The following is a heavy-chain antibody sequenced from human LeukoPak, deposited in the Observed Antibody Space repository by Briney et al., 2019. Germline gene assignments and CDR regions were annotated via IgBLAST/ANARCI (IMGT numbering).Heavy chain of an antibody. D-gene: IGHD3-10*01. Sequence: GGSLRLSREASGFIFSACGMHWVRQAPGKGLEWVSVISYDANNKYYADSVKGRFTISRDNSKNTLYLQMNSLRAEDTAVYYCAKDLVYYGLGSYYYGMDVWGQGTTVTVSS. CDR2: ISYDANNK. V-gene: IGHV3-30*18. CDR1: GFIFSACG. J-gene: IGHJ6*02. CDR3: AKDLVYYGLGSYYYGMDV.